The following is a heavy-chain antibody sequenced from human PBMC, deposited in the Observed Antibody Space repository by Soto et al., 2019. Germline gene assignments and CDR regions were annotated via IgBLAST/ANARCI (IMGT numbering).Heavy chain of an antibody. V-gene: IGHV3-30*18. Sequence: QVQLVESGGGVVQPGRSPRLSCAASGFTFSSYGMHWVRQAPGKGLEWVAVISYDGSNKYYADSVKGRFTISRDNSKNTLYLQMNSLRAEDTAVYYCAKNGVLWFGEETGYFDYWGQGTLVTVSS. D-gene: IGHD3-10*01. CDR1: GFTFSSYG. CDR2: ISYDGSNK. CDR3: AKNGVLWFGEETGYFDY. J-gene: IGHJ4*02.